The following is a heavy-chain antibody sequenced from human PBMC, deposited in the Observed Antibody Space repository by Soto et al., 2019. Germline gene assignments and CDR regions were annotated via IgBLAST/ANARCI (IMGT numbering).Heavy chain of an antibody. CDR2: VNPSGGHT. D-gene: IGHD2-21*02. J-gene: IGHJ4*02. Sequence: QVQLMQSGAEVKKPGASVKVSCKASGDTFTEYYIHWVRQAPGQGLERMGTVNPSGGHTTYAQHFLGRVTMTRDTATSTLYVELTSLTSEDTAVYYCARGGHVVVVTAALDYWGQGTLVTVSS. CDR1: GDTFTEYY. V-gene: IGHV1-46*01. CDR3: ARGGHVVVVTAALDY.